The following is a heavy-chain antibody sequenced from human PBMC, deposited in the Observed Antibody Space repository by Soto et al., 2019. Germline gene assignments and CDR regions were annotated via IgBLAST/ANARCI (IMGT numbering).Heavy chain of an antibody. CDR1: GGSISSYY. J-gene: IGHJ6*02. V-gene: IGHV4-59*08. D-gene: IGHD2-15*01. Sequence: QVQLQESGPGLVKPSETLSLTCTVSGGSISSYYWSWIRQPPGKGLEWIGYIYYSGSTNYNPSLKSRVHISVDTSKNQCALKPGSVTAADTAVYYCARLGVVVAATRYYYGMDVWGQGTTVTVSS. CDR2: IYYSGST. CDR3: ARLGVVVAATRYYYGMDV.